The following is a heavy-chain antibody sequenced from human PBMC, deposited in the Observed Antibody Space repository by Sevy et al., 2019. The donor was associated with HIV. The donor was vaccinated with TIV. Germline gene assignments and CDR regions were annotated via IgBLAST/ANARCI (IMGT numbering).Heavy chain of an antibody. J-gene: IGHJ5*02. CDR3: AKDPRSPAHVLRFLEWLNWFDP. CDR2: ISGSGGST. D-gene: IGHD3-3*01. V-gene: IGHV3-23*01. Sequence: GGSLRLSCVASGFTFSSYAMSWVRQAPGKGLEWVSAISGSGGSTYYADSVKGRFTISRDNSKNTLYLQMNSLRAEETAVYYCAKDPRSPAHVLRFLEWLNWFDPWGQGTLVTVSS. CDR1: GFTFSSYA.